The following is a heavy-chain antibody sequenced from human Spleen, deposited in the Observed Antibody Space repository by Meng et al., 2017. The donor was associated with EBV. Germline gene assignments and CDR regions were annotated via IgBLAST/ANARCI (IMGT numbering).Heavy chain of an antibody. D-gene: IGHD2-8*01. Sequence: QVQVVQLGRGGRRLGSSVGVSSKASGATSSSYAVHWVRQAPGQGLEWMGGIIPILGTGNYAEKLKGRVTITADESTRTVYMDLSRLTSEDTAVYYCAREGPDRCLDYWGQGTLVTVSS. J-gene: IGHJ4*02. CDR1: GATSSSYA. V-gene: IGHV1-69*01. CDR2: IIPILGTG. CDR3: AREGPDRCLDY.